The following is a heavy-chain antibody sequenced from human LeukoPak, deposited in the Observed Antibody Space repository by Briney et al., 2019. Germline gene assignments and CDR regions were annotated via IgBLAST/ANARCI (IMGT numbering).Heavy chain of an antibody. V-gene: IGHV5-51*01. Sequence: GESLKISCKGSGYSFTTYWIAWVRQMPGKGLEWMGIINPGDSKTKYNPSVQGQVTISVDKSIGTAYLQWNSLKASDTAIYYCARKNRTPLRNNWFDSWGQGTLLTVSS. J-gene: IGHJ5*01. CDR1: GYSFTTYW. D-gene: IGHD1-1*01. CDR3: ARKNRTPLRNNWFDS. CDR2: INPGDSKT.